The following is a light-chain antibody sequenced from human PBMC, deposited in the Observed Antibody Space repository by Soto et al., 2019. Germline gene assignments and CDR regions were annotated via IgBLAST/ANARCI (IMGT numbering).Light chain of an antibody. CDR2: AAF. V-gene: IGKV1-39*01. J-gene: IGKJ1*01. CDR3: QQSYSIPWT. CDR1: QNIKRY. Sequence: DIQMTQSPSSLSASVGDSVTISCRPSQNIKRYLSWYQQKPGEAPKLLISAAFSLQSGVPSRFSGSGSGTDFTLIISSLQPEDFATDFCQQSYSIPWTFGQGTKVEV.